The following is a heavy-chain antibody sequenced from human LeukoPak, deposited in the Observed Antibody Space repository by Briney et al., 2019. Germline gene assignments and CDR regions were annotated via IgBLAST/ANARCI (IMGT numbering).Heavy chain of an antibody. J-gene: IGHJ4*02. CDR1: GLTFSSYS. CDR2: ISSSSSYI. V-gene: IGHV3-21*01. D-gene: IGHD3-9*01. CDR3: ARSYYDILTGYQTALDY. Sequence: GGSLRLSCAASGLTFSSYSMNWVRQAPGKGLEWVSSISSSSSYIYYADSVKGRFTISRDNAKNSLYLQMNSLRAEDTAVYYCARSYYDILTGYQTALDYWGQGTLVTVSS.